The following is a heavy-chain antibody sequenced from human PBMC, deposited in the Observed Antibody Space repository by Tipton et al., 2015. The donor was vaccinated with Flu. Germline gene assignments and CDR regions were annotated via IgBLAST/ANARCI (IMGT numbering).Heavy chain of an antibody. V-gene: IGHV4-39*01. D-gene: IGHD3-10*02. J-gene: IGHJ4*02. Sequence: TLSLTCTVSGDSISIITYYWGWIRQPPGKGPEWIGSIFYSGITYYNPSLKSRVTISADTSKSQFSLMLRSVTAADTAVYYCARLSYYDVDLKNFYFDYWGQGALVTVSS. CDR3: ARLSYYDVDLKNFYFDY. CDR2: IFYSGIT. CDR1: GDSISIITYY.